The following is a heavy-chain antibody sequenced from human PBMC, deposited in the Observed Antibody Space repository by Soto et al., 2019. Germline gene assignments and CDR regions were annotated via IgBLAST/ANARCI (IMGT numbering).Heavy chain of an antibody. CDR2: TGATGRTT. V-gene: IGHV3-23*01. J-gene: IGHJ4*02. CDR3: ATVHNTSRSFDY. CDR1: GFTFSIYA. Sequence: GGSLRLSCAASGFTFSIYAMTWVRQAPGKGLEWVSTTGATGRTTYYADSVKGRFTVSRDNSKNTLDLQMSNLRAEATAVYYCATVHNTSRSFDYWGQGTLVTVSS. D-gene: IGHD1-20*01.